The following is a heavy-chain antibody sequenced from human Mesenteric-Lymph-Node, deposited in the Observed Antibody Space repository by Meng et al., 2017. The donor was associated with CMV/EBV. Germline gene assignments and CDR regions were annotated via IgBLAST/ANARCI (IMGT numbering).Heavy chain of an antibody. J-gene: IGHJ5*02. Sequence: SGGPFSSYAIRWVRQATRQGHEWMGGILPIFGTANYSQKLQSRVTITADESTSTAYMEMSSLRSEDTAVYYCARGATMIRGVKNWFDPWGQGTLVTVSS. D-gene: IGHD3-10*01. CDR1: GGPFSSYA. CDR3: ARGATMIRGVKNWFDP. V-gene: IGHV1-69*01. CDR2: ILPIFGTA.